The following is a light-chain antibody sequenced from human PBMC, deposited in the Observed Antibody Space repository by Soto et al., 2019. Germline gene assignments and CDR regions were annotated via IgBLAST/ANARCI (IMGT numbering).Light chain of an antibody. CDR2: DAS. CDR1: QSIGSW. V-gene: IGKV1-5*01. Sequence: DIQMTQSPSTPPAGVGDRVTITCRASQSIGSWLAWYQQKPGKAPKLLIYDASSLESGVPSRFSGSGSGTEFTLTISSLQPEDFATYYCQQYNSYSPTFGQGTKVDIK. J-gene: IGKJ1*01. CDR3: QQYNSYSPT.